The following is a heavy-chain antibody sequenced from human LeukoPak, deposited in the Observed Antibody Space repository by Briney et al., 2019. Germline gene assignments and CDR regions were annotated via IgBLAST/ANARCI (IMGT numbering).Heavy chain of an antibody. CDR3: AVSGRFDY. D-gene: IGHD6-19*01. CDR1: GGSMSPYL. Sequence: SETLSLTCTVSGGSMSPYLWGWIRQPPGKGLEWTGYIYYSGSTNYNPSLNSRVTISVDTSKNQFSLRLSSVTAADTAIYSRAVSGRFDYWGQGTLVTVSS. CDR2: IYYSGST. J-gene: IGHJ4*02. V-gene: IGHV4-59*08.